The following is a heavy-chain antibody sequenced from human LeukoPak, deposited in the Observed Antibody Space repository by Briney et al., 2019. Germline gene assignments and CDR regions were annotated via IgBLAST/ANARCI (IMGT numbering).Heavy chain of an antibody. Sequence: SETLSLTCAVSGGSISSGGYSWSWIRQPPGKGLEWIGYIYHSGSTYYNPSLKSRVTISVDRSKNQFSLKLSSVTAADTDVYYCARDYYDSSGYYVGDYWGQGTLVTVSS. CDR1: GGSISSGGYS. CDR3: ARDYYDSSGYYVGDY. CDR2: IYHSGST. D-gene: IGHD3-22*01. J-gene: IGHJ4*02. V-gene: IGHV4-30-2*01.